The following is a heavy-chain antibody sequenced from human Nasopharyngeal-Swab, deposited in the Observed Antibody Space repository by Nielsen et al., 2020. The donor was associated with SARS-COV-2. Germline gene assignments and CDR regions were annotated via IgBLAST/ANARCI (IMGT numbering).Heavy chain of an antibody. D-gene: IGHD4-23*01. Sequence: RQAPGKGLEWIGSIYYSGSTYYNPSLKSRVTISVDTSKNQFSLKLSSVTAADTAVYYCARGSTFDYGGNHFDYWGQGTLVTVSS. J-gene: IGHJ4*02. CDR3: ARGSTFDYGGNHFDY. CDR2: IYYSGST. V-gene: IGHV4-39*01.